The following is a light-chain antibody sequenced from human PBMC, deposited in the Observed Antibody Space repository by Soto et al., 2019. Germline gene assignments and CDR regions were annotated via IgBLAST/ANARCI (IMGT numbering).Light chain of an antibody. CDR3: SSYTSSSTHV. Sequence: QSALTQPVSVSGSPGRSITISCTGTSSDIGAFTFVSWYQQHPGKVPKLMIFDVNRRPSGVSDRFSGSKSGNTASLTISGLQAEDEGDYYCSSYTSSSTHVFGSGTKVTVL. CDR1: SSDIGAFTF. V-gene: IGLV2-14*03. J-gene: IGLJ1*01. CDR2: DVN.